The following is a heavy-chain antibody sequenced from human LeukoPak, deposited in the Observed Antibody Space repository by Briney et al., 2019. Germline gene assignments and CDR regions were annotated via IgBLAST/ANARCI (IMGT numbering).Heavy chain of an antibody. CDR3: ASDSYYDSTVGFDY. D-gene: IGHD3-22*01. Sequence: GGSLRLSCAASGFTFSSYWMHWVRQAPGKGLVWFSRIDSDVSNTNYADSVKGRFTISRDNAKNTVYLQMNSLRAEDTAIYYCASDSYYDSTVGFDYWGQGTLVTVSS. CDR1: GFTFSSYW. V-gene: IGHV3-74*01. CDR2: IDSDVSNT. J-gene: IGHJ4*02.